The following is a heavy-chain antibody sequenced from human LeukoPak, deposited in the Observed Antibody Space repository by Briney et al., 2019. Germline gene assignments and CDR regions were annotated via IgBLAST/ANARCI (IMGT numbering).Heavy chain of an antibody. J-gene: IGHJ4*02. CDR1: GYSFTSYW. CDR3: ARQNSLTGYRRTPTTYFDY. CDR2: IYPGDSDI. V-gene: IGHV5-51*01. Sequence: GESLKISCKGSGYSFTSYWIGWVRQMPGKGLEWMGIIYPGDSDIRYSPSFEDKVTISADKSISTAYLKWSSLKASDTAMYYCARQNSLTGYRRTPTTYFDYWGQGTLVTVSP. D-gene: IGHD3-9*01.